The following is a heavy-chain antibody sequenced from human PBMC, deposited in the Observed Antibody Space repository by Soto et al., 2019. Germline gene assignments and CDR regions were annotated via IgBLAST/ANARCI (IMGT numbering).Heavy chain of an antibody. CDR3: ARGRGYCSDGSCYSLYYYYYMDV. CDR1: GGSFSGYY. J-gene: IGHJ6*03. CDR2: INHSGST. Sequence: SETLSLTCAVYGGSFSGYYWSWIRQPPGKGLEWIGEINHSGSTNYNPSLKSRVTISVDTSKNQFSLKLSSVTAADTAVYYCARGRGYCSDGSCYSLYYYYYMDVWGKGTTVTVSS. D-gene: IGHD2-15*01. V-gene: IGHV4-34*01.